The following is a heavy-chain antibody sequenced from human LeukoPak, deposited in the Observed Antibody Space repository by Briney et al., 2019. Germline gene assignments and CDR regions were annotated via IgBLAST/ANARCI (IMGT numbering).Heavy chain of an antibody. V-gene: IGHV1-69*13. Sequence: ASVKVSCKASGGTLSSYAISWVRQAPGQGLEWMGGIIPIFGTANYAQKFQGRVTITADESTSTAYMELSSLRSEDTAVYYCARENTTPETTPYFDYWGQGTLVTVSS. CDR3: ARENTTPETTPYFDY. D-gene: IGHD2-15*01. CDR2: IIPIFGTA. CDR1: GGTLSSYA. J-gene: IGHJ4*02.